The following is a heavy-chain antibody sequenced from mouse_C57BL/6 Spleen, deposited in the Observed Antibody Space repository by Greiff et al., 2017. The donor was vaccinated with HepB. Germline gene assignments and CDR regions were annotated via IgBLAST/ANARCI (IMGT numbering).Heavy chain of an antibody. CDR2: IRLKSDNYAT. CDR1: GFTFSNYW. D-gene: IGHD4-1*01. V-gene: IGHV6-3*01. Sequence: DVKLVESGGGLVQPGGSMKLSCVASGFTFSNYWMNWVRQSPEKGLEWVAQIRLKSDNYATHYAESVKGRFTISRDDSKSSVYLQMNNLRAEDTGIYYCTAELGPFAYWGQGTLVTVSA. J-gene: IGHJ3*01. CDR3: TAELGPFAY.